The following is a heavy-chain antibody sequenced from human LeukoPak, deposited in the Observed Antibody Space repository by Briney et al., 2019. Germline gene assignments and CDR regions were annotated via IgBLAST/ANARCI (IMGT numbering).Heavy chain of an antibody. CDR3: ARGSAYYGSGNYYYEISH. Sequence: QPGGSLRLSCAASGFTVSSNYMSWVRQAPGKGLEWVSYISGSSSTIYYADSVKGRFTISRDNAKNSLYLQMNSLRAEDTAVYYCARGSAYYGSGNYYYEISHWGQGTPITVSS. CDR1: GFTVSSNY. V-gene: IGHV3-48*01. J-gene: IGHJ4*02. D-gene: IGHD3-10*01. CDR2: ISGSSSTI.